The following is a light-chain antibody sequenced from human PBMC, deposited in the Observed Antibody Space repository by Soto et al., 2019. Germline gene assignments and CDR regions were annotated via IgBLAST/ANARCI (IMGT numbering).Light chain of an antibody. CDR2: GAS. CDR1: QSINSY. J-gene: IGKJ2*01. CDR3: QQSYSPPYT. V-gene: IGKV1-39*01. Sequence: DIQMTQSPSSLSASIGDRVTITCRASQSINSYLNWYQQSPGKAPNFLIYGASTLHSGVPSRFSGIGSETDAPDFTLTISSLQREDCGTYYFQQSYSPPYTFGQVTNVEIK.